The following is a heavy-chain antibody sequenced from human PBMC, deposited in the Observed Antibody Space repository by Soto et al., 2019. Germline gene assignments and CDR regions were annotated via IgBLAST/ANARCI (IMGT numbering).Heavy chain of an antibody. J-gene: IGHJ3*01. CDR3: ARLPGVRGVFDGFNV. D-gene: IGHD3-10*01. Sequence: GESLKISCKGSGYSFAGYWIGWVRQMPGKGLDWMGVIYPGDSDTRYSPSFHGQVTISADKSISTAYLQWSSLKASDTAMYFCARLPGVRGVFDGFNVWGRVTMVTV. V-gene: IGHV5-51*01. CDR1: GYSFAGYW. CDR2: IYPGDSDT.